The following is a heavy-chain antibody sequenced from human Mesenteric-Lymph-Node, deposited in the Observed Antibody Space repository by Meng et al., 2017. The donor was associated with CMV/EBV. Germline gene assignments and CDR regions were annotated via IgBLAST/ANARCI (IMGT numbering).Heavy chain of an antibody. V-gene: IGHV1-18*01. CDR1: GYTFTSYG. CDR3: ARGTSRRITIFGVVRYNWFDP. CDR2: ISAYNGNT. D-gene: IGHD3-3*01. Sequence: ASVKVSCKASGYTFTSYGISWVRQAPGQGLEWMGWISAYNGNTNYAQKLQGRVTMTTDTSTSTAYMELRSLRSDDTAVYYCARGTSRRITIFGVVRYNWFDPWGQGTLVTVSS. J-gene: IGHJ5*02.